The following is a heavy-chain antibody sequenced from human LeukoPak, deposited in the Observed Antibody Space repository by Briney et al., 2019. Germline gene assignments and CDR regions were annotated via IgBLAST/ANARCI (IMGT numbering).Heavy chain of an antibody. CDR3: AREVSGGSFYYGMDV. V-gene: IGHV4-31*03. CDR2: IYYTGTT. Sequence: KSSETLSLTCTVSGGSISSGGYYWSWIRRHPGQGLEWIGYIYYTGTTYYNPSLKSRVTISVDTSNNQFSLKLSSVTAADTAVYYCAREVSGGSFYYGMDVWGQGTTVTVSS. D-gene: IGHD1-14*01. CDR1: GGSISSGGYY. J-gene: IGHJ6*02.